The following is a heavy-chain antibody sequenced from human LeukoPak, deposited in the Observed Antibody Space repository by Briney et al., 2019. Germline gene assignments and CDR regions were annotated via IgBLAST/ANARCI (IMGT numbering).Heavy chain of an antibody. CDR2: ISAYNGNT. CDR3: ARVVVDFERNWFDP. V-gene: IGHV1-18*01. CDR1: GSTFTSYG. Sequence: ASVKVSCKAWGSTFTSYGITWVRQAPGQGLEWMGWISAYNGNTNYAQKFQGRVTMTTDTSSSTAYMDLRSLRSDDTAVYYSARVVVDFERNWFDPWGQGTLVTISS. D-gene: IGHD2-2*01. J-gene: IGHJ5*02.